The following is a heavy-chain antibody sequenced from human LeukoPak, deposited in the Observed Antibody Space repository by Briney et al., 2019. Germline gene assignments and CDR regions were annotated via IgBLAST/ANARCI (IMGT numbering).Heavy chain of an antibody. D-gene: IGHD3-10*01. V-gene: IGHV1-69*02. Sequence: SVKVSCKASGGTFSSYTISWVRQAPGQGLEWMGRIIPILGIANYAQKFQGRVTITADKYTSTAYMELSSLRSEDTAVYYCARGPSQWFGESAFDIWGQGTMVTVSS. CDR2: IIPILGIA. J-gene: IGHJ3*02. CDR1: GGTFSSYT. CDR3: ARGPSQWFGESAFDI.